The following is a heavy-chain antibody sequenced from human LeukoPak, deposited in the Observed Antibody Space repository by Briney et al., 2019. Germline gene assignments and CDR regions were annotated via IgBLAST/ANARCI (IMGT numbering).Heavy chain of an antibody. J-gene: IGHJ4*02. V-gene: IGHV3-33*01. CDR2: IWYDGSNK. CDR3: ARAGYGDPHFDF. Sequence: GGSLRLSCAASGFTFSNYGMHWVCQAPGKGLEWVAAIWYDGSNKYYGDSVKGRFTISRDNSKNTLYLQMNSLRAEDTAAYYCARAGYGDPHFDFWGQGTLVTVSS. CDR1: GFTFSNYG. D-gene: IGHD4-17*01.